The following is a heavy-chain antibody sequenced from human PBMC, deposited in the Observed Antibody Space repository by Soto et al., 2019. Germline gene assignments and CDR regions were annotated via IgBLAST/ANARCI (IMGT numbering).Heavy chain of an antibody. V-gene: IGHV4-39*01. CDR1: GGSISSSSYY. Sequence: SETLSLNCTVSGGSISSSSYYWGWIRQPPGKGLEWIVSIYYSGSTYYNPSLKSRVTISVDTSKNQFSLKLSSVTAADTAVYYCARCRALGFWSGYYTYYFDYWGQGTLVTVSS. J-gene: IGHJ4*02. CDR2: IYYSGST. D-gene: IGHD3-3*01. CDR3: ARCRALGFWSGYYTYYFDY.